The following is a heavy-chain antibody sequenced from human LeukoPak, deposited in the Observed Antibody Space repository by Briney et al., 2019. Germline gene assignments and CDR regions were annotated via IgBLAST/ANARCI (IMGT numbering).Heavy chain of an antibody. V-gene: IGHV3-7*05. J-gene: IGHJ3*02. D-gene: IGHD3-16*01. CDR3: AREVEGGTFDI. CDR2: IDQSGGRN. CDR1: GFTISRFW. Sequence: PGGSLRLSCAASGFTISRFWMNGVGQAPGRGLEWVANIDQSGGRNNYVDSVKGRFTISRDNAKNSLFLEMSSLRADDTADCFCAREVEGGTFDIWGQGTTVTVSS.